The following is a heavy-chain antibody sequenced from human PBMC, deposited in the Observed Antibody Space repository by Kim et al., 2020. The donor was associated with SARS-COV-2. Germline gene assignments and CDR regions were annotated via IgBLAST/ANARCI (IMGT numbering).Heavy chain of an antibody. Sequence: GGSLRLSCAASGFTFSNYGMTWVRQPPGKGLEWVANISGSGVRKYYEDSVKGRFTISRDNSKNTLYLQINSLRDEDTAVYYCAKETAMFGGVTSVVDYWGERTLVTLSS. V-gene: IGHV3-23*01. CDR1: GFTFSNYG. CDR2: ISGSGVRK. J-gene: IGHJ4*02. D-gene: IGHD3-3*01. CDR3: AKETAMFGGVTSVVDY.